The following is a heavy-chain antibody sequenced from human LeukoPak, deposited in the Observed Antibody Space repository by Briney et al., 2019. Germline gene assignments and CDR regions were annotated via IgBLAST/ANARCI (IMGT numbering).Heavy chain of an antibody. CDR3: VRDPGYGALDV. CDR1: GFTFSNDW. V-gene: IGHV3-7*01. J-gene: IGHJ3*01. CDR2: IKEDGTKK. Sequence: GGSLRLSCAASGFTFSNDWMAWVRQGPGKGLEWVALIKEDGTKKNYVDSVKGRFTISRDNAKSSLYLQMNSLRAEDTALYYCVRDPGYGALDVWGQGTMVTVSS. D-gene: IGHD5-12*01.